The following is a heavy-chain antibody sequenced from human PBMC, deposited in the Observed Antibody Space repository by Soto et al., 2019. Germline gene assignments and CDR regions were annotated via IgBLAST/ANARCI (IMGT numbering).Heavy chain of an antibody. Sequence: QVQLQESGPGLVKPSQTLSLTCTVSGGSISSGGYYWSWIRQHPGKGLEWIGYIYYSGSTYYNPSLKSRVTISVGTSKNQFSLKLSSVTAADTAVYYCARVCGGDCHYGMDVWGQGTTVTVSS. D-gene: IGHD2-21*02. CDR1: GGSISSGGYY. V-gene: IGHV4-31*03. CDR2: IYYSGST. CDR3: ARVCGGDCHYGMDV. J-gene: IGHJ6*02.